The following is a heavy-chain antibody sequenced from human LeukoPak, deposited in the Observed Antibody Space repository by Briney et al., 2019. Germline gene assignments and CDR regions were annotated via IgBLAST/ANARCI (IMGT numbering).Heavy chain of an antibody. Sequence: SETLSLTCTVSGGSINSYYWSWIRQPPGKGLEWIGYISYSGSTNYNPSLKSRVTISVDTSKNQFSLKLRSVTAADTAVYYCARASFGYDCFDYWGQGTLITVSS. J-gene: IGHJ4*02. D-gene: IGHD5-12*01. CDR3: ARASFGYDCFDY. CDR1: GGSINSYY. CDR2: ISYSGST. V-gene: IGHV4-59*01.